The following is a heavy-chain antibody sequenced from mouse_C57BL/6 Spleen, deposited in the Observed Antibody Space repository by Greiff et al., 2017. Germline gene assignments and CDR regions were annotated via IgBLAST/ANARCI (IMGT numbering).Heavy chain of an antibody. Sequence: QVQLQQPGAELVKPGASVTLSCKASGYTFTSYWMHWVKQRPGQGLEWIGMIHPNSGSTNYNEKFKSKATLTVDKSSSTAYMQLSSLTSEDSAVYYCARISYVYDGFAYWGQGTLVTVSA. D-gene: IGHD2-2*01. V-gene: IGHV1-64*01. CDR2: IHPNSGST. J-gene: IGHJ3*01. CDR3: ARISYVYDGFAY. CDR1: GYTFTSYW.